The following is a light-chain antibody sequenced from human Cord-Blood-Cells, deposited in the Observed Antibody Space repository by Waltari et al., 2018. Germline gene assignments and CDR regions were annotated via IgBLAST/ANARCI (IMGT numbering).Light chain of an antibody. CDR1: SSDVGGYNY. CDR3: SSYTSSSTWV. CDR2: DVS. J-gene: IGLJ3*02. V-gene: IGLV2-14*01. Sequence: QSALTQPASVSGSPGQSITISCTGTSSDVGGYNYVSWYQQHPGNAPKPMIYDVSNRPSGFSNRFSGSKSGNTASLTISGLQAEDEADYYCSSYTSSSTWVFGGGTKLTVL.